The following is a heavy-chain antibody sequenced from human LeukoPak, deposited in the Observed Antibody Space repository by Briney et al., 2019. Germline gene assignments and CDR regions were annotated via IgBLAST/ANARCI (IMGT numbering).Heavy chain of an antibody. V-gene: IGHV1-46*01. CDR3: AREVPLYYDSSGYYSFDY. D-gene: IGHD3-22*01. Sequence: ASVKVSCKASGYTFTSYYMHWVRQAPGQGLEWMGIINPSGGSTSYAQKFQGRVTMTRDTSTSTVYMELSSLRSEDTAVYYCAREVPLYYDSSGYYSFDYWGQGTLVTVSS. CDR1: GYTFTSYY. CDR2: INPSGGST. J-gene: IGHJ4*02.